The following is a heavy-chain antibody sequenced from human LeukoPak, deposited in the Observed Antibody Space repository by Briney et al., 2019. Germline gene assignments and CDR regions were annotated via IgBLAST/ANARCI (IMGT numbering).Heavy chain of an antibody. Sequence: SETLSLTCTVSGGSISSYYWSWIRQPPGKGLEWIGYIYYSGSTNYNPSLKSQVTISVDTSKNQFSLKLSSVTAADTAVYYCARASQIAVIDYWGQGTLVTVSS. D-gene: IGHD6-19*01. CDR2: IYYSGST. V-gene: IGHV4-59*08. CDR3: ARASQIAVIDY. J-gene: IGHJ4*02. CDR1: GGSISSYY.